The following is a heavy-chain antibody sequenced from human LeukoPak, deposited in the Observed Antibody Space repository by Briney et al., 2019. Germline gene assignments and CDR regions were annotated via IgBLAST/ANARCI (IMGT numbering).Heavy chain of an antibody. V-gene: IGHV3-30*02. D-gene: IGHD2-2*01. J-gene: IGHJ5*02. CDR2: IRYDASNK. Sequence: GGSLRLSCAASGFTFSSYGMQWVRQAPGKGPEWVAFIRYDASNKYYADSVKGRFTISRDNSKNTMYLEMNSLRVEDTAVYYCAKDRLSDASSWGQGTLVTVSS. CDR1: GFTFSSYG. CDR3: AKDRLSDASS.